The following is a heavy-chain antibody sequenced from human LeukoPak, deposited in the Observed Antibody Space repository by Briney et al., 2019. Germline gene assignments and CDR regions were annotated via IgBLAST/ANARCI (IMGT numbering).Heavy chain of an antibody. CDR2: INTDSGNP. Sequence: GASVKVSCKASGYSFNSQGMNWVRQAPGQGLEWMGWINTDSGNPTYAQGFTGRFVFSLDSSVSTAYLQISSLKAEDTAVYYCARDYTIAVGTTTYLQHWGQGTLVTVSS. CDR3: ARDYTIAVGTTTYLQH. J-gene: IGHJ1*01. V-gene: IGHV7-4-1*02. CDR1: GYSFNSQG. D-gene: IGHD1-14*01.